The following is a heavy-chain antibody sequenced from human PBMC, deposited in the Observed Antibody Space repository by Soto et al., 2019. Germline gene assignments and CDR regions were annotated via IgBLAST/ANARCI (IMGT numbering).Heavy chain of an antibody. CDR3: AKAYFVWSSEQPYYFDY. Sequence: EVQLLDSGGGLVQPGGSLRLSCAASGFTFSNYAMTWVRQGPGKGLEWVSGISGSGGRSYYADSVKGRFTISRDNSTSTLYLQMNSLRAEDTAVYYCAKAYFVWSSEQPYYFDYWGQGTLGTVSS. D-gene: IGHD3-16*01. V-gene: IGHV3-23*01. CDR2: ISGSGGRS. J-gene: IGHJ4*02. CDR1: GFTFSNYA.